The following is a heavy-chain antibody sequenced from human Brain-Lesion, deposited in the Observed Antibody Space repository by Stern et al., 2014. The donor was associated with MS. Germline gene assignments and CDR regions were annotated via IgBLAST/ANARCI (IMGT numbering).Heavy chain of an antibody. CDR2: ISYDGSDK. CDR3: ARGGAVTTSDYSLDS. V-gene: IGHV3-30*01. CDR1: GFTFSYHA. J-gene: IGHJ4*02. Sequence: DQLVESGGGVVQPGRSLRLSCAASGFTFSYHAMHWVRQAPGKGLEWVALISYDGSDKNDADSVQGRFTISRDNSRNTRYLQMNSLRVDDPAVYYCARGGAVTTSDYSLDSWGQGTLVTVSS. D-gene: IGHD4-17*01.